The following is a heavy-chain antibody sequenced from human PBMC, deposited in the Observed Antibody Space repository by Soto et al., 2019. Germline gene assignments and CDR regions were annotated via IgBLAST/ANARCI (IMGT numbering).Heavy chain of an antibody. CDR1: GGTISSYY. Sequence: LVTLSLTWTVSGGTISSYYWSWIRQPPGKGLEWIGYIYNSGSPNYNPSLKSRVTLSVDTSKNQFSLKLSSVTAADTAVYYCARGVSAYSYSYMDVWGKGTTVPVSS. V-gene: IGHV4-59*08. CDR2: IYNSGSP. J-gene: IGHJ6*03. D-gene: IGHD3-10*01. CDR3: ARGVSAYSYSYMDV.